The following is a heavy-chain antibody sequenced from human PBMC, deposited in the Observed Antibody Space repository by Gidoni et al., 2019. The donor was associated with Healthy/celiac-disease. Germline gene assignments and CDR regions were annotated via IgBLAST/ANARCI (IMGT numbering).Heavy chain of an antibody. CDR1: GLTFSSYA. Sequence: EVQLVASGGGLVQPGGSLRLSCSASGLTFSSYAMHWVRQAPGKGLEYVSAISSNGGSTYYADSVKGRFTISRDNSKNTLYLQMSSLRAEDTAVYYCVKSEVTAIRPPMDVWGQGTTVTVSS. J-gene: IGHJ6*02. CDR3: VKSEVTAIRPPMDV. CDR2: ISSNGGST. V-gene: IGHV3-64D*06. D-gene: IGHD2-21*02.